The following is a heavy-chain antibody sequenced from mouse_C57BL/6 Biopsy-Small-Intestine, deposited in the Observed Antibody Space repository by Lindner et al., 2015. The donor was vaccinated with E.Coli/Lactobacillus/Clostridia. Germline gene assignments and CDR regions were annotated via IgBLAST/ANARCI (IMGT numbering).Heavy chain of an antibody. D-gene: IGHD1-1*02. CDR2: TFYSGIT. V-gene: IGHV3-3*01. Sequence: VQLQESGPSLVRPSQTLSLTCTVTGFSINSDCYWIWIRQFPGNKLEYIGYTFYSGITYYNPSLESRAYITRDTSKNQFSLKLSSVTSEDTATYFCARDYYDGSHWYFDVWGAGTTVTVSS. CDR3: ARDYYDGSHWYFDV. CDR1: GFSINSDCY. J-gene: IGHJ1*01.